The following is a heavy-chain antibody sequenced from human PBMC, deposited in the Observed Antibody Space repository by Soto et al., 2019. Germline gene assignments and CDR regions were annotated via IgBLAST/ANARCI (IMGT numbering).Heavy chain of an antibody. CDR2: IGSSSSYT. J-gene: IGHJ6*02. CDR1: GFSFSDNY. CDR3: AREGGKQYDYFFGLDV. D-gene: IGHD1-1*01. V-gene: IGHV3-11*06. Sequence: QVQLVESGGGLVKPGGSLRLSCAASGFSFSDNYMSWIRQAPGKGLEFVSYIGSSSSYTSYADSVKGRFIISRDNAKNSLYLQMNNLRAEDTAVYYCAREGGKQYDYFFGLDVWGQGTTVTVSS.